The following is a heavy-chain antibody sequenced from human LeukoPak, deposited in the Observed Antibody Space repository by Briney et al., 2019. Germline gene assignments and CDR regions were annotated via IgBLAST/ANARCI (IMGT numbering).Heavy chain of an antibody. V-gene: IGHV3-23*01. J-gene: IGHJ4*02. D-gene: IGHD1-1*01. CDR3: AKDRNWNDVGVFDS. Sequence: PGGSLRLSCVASGFTVSGSYLSWVRQAPGKGLEWVSAISGSGGSTYYADSVKGRFTISRDNSKNTLYLQMNSLRAEDTAVYYCAKDRNWNDVGVFDSWGQGTLVTVSS. CDR1: GFTVSGSY. CDR2: ISGSGGST.